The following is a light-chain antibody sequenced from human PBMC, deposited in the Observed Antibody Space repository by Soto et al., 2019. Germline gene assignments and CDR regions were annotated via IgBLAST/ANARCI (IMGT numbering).Light chain of an antibody. Sequence: DMQVTQSPSTLSASVGDRVTITCRASQSISGWLAWYQQKPGKAPNLLIYKASTLESGVPSRFSGSGSGTEFTRTISSLQPDDFATYYCQQYNNYGSWTFGQGTKVEIK. CDR2: KAS. V-gene: IGKV1-5*03. CDR3: QQYNNYGSWT. CDR1: QSISGW. J-gene: IGKJ1*01.